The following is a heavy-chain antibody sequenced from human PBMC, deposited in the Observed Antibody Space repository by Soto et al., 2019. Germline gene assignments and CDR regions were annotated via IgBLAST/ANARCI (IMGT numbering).Heavy chain of an antibody. CDR1: GFTFNNYW. J-gene: IGHJ6*02. D-gene: IGHD6-25*01. CDR3: APIPSGTLRYGMDV. V-gene: IGHV3-74*01. Sequence: EMQLVESGGGLVQPGGSLTLSCVASGFTFNNYWMHWVRQAPGKGLVWVSRINIDGSHTGYADSVKGRFTISRDNAKNTLYLQMNSLRVEDTAVYYCAPIPSGTLRYGMDVGGQGTTVIVSS. CDR2: INIDGSHT.